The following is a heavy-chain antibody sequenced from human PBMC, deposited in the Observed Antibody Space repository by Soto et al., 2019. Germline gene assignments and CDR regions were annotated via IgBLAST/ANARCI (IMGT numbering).Heavy chain of an antibody. J-gene: IGHJ5*02. V-gene: IGHV4-59*13. CDR3: ASRVSYGRNWFDP. D-gene: IGHD5-18*01. Sequence: SETLSLTCTASGGSIRSYYWSWIRQPPGKGLEWIGYIYYTGSTNYNPSLKSRVTILIDSSKSQFSLKLTSVTAADTAVYYCASRVSYGRNWFDPWGQGTLVTVS. CDR2: IYYTGST. CDR1: GGSIRSYY.